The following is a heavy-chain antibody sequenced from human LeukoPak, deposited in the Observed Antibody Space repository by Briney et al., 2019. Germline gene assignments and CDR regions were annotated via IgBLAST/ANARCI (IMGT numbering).Heavy chain of an antibody. D-gene: IGHD6-13*01. CDR2: INAGNGNT. Sequence: GASVKVSCKASGYTFTSYAMHWVRQATGQRLEWMGWINAGNGNTKYSQKFQGRVTITRDTSASTAYMELSSLRSEGTAVYYCARDRYSGYSSTYFDYWGQGTLVTVSS. J-gene: IGHJ4*02. V-gene: IGHV1-3*01. CDR3: ARDRYSGYSSTYFDY. CDR1: GYTFTSYA.